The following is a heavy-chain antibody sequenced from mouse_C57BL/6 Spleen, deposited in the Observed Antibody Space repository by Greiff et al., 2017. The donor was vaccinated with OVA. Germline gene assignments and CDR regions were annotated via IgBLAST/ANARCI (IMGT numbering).Heavy chain of an antibody. V-gene: IGHV1-81*01. Sequence: QVQLKESGAELARPGASVKLSCKASGYTFTSYAISWVKQRTGQGLEWIGEIYPGSDNTYYNEKFKDKATLTADKSSSTAYMDLRSLTSEEAAVYYCARTGMDKYHALWDRGQSPTVT. D-gene: IGHD2-10*02. CDR2: IYPGSDNT. CDR1: GYTFTSYA. J-gene: IGHJ4*01. CDR3: ARTGMDKYHALWD.